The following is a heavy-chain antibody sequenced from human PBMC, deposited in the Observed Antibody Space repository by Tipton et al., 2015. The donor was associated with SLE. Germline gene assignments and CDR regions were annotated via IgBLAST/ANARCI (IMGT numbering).Heavy chain of an antibody. D-gene: IGHD2-8*02. CDR3: ALLRGGVIQPPDY. V-gene: IGHV3-7*01. CDR2: IKQDGSES. CDR1: GFTFSSYW. J-gene: IGHJ4*02. Sequence: QLVQSGGGLVQPGGSLRLSCVASGFTFSSYWMSWVRQAPGKGLEWVANIKQDGSESHYVDSVKGRFTVSRDNAKNSMYLQMNSLRAEDTAMYYCALLRGGVIQPPDYWGLGTLVTVSS.